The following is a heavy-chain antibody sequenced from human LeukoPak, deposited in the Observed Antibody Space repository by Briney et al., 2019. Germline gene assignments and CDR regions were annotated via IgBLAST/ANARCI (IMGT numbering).Heavy chain of an antibody. CDR3: ARGRIRYCSGGSCYAGVHWYFDL. CDR1: GGSFNGYY. V-gene: IGHV4-34*01. CDR2: INHSGST. D-gene: IGHD2-15*01. Sequence: SETLSLTCAVYGGSFNGYYWSWIRQPPGKGLEWIGEINHSGSTNYNPSLKSRVTISVDTSKNQFSLKLSSVTAADTAVYYCARGRIRYCSGGSCYAGVHWYFDLWGRGTLVTVSS. J-gene: IGHJ2*01.